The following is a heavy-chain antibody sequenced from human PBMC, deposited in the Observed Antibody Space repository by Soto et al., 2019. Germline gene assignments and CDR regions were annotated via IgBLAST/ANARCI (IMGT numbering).Heavy chain of an antibody. V-gene: IGHV1-18*01. CDR2: ISACNGNT. J-gene: IGHJ4*02. CDR3: ARGFPTVVTVDY. D-gene: IGHD4-17*01. CDR1: GYTFTSYG. Sequence: ASVKVSCKASGYTFTSYGISWVRQAPGQGLEWMGWISACNGNTKYAQKFQGRVTITRDTSAGAAYMELSSLSSEDTAVYYCARGFPTVVTVDYWGQGTLVTVSS.